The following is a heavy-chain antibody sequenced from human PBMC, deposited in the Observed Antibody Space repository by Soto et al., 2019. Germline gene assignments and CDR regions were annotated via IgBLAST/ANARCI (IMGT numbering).Heavy chain of an antibody. CDR2: VYYSGST. V-gene: IGHV4-39*07. CDR1: GGSVSSSSYY. J-gene: IGHJ4*02. D-gene: IGHD3-16*02. CDR3: ARESQLYYY. Sequence: SETLSLTCTVSGGSVSSSSYYWGWVRQPPGKGLEWIGSVYYSGSTYYNPSLESRVTISVDKSKNQFSLKLSSVTAADTAVYYCARESQLYYYWGQGTLVTVSS.